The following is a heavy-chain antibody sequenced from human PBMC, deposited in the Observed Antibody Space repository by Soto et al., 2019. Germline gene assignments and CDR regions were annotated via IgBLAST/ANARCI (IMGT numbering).Heavy chain of an antibody. Sequence: GESLKISCAASGFTFSSYGMHWVRQAPGKGLEWVAVISYDGSNKYYADSVKGRFTISRDNSKNTLYLQMNSLRAEDTAVYYCAKDLVWGSYRFRVLDYWGQGTLVTVSS. CDR1: GFTFSSYG. CDR3: AKDLVWGSYRFRVLDY. J-gene: IGHJ4*02. CDR2: ISYDGSNK. V-gene: IGHV3-30*18. D-gene: IGHD3-16*02.